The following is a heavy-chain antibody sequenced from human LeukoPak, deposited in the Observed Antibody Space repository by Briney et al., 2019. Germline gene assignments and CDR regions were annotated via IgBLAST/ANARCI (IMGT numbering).Heavy chain of an antibody. CDR1: GYTFTSYG. Sequence: ASVKVSCKASGYTFTSYGISWVRQAPGQGLEWMGWISAYNGNTNYAQELQGRVTMTTDTSTSTAYMELRSPRSDDTTVYYCARVVGSGSFDYWGQGALVTVSS. D-gene: IGHD3-22*01. CDR2: ISAYNGNT. V-gene: IGHV1-18*01. J-gene: IGHJ4*02. CDR3: ARVVGSGSFDY.